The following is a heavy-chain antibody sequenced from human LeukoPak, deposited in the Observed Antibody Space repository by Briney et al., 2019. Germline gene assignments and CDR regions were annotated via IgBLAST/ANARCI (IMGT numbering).Heavy chain of an antibody. V-gene: IGHV5-10-1*01. D-gene: IGHD6-19*01. J-gene: IGHJ3*02. Sequence: GESLRISCKGSGYSFTSYWISWVRQMPGKGLEWMGRIDPSDSYTNYSPSFQGHVTISADKSISTAYLQWSSLKASDTAMYYCARSLGGGWTSDAFDIWGQGTMVTVSS. CDR1: GYSFTSYW. CDR2: IDPSDSYT. CDR3: ARSLGGGWTSDAFDI.